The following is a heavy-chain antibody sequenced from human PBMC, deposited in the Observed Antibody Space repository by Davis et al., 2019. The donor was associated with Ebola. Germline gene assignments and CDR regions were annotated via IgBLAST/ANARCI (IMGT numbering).Heavy chain of an antibody. V-gene: IGHV3-23*01. J-gene: IGHJ4*02. D-gene: IGHD3-3*01. CDR1: GFTFSSYA. CDR3: AKDHREWLSTYYFDY. Sequence: GESLKISCAASGFTFSSYAMSWVRQAPGKGLEWVSAISGSGGSTYYADSVKGRFTISRDNSKNTLYLQMNSLRAEDTAVYYCAKDHREWLSTYYFDYWGQGTLVTVSS. CDR2: ISGSGGST.